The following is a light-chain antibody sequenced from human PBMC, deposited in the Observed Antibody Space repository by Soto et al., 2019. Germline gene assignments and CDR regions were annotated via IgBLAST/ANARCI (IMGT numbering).Light chain of an antibody. V-gene: IGKV1-6*01. Sequence: AIQMTQSPSSLSASVGDRVTITCRASRGIRNDLGWYQQKPGKAPKLLIYAASSLQSGVPSRFSGSGSGTDFTPTISSLQPEDFATYYCLQDYNYPYTFGQGTKVDIK. CDR2: AAS. CDR1: RGIRND. CDR3: LQDYNYPYT. J-gene: IGKJ2*01.